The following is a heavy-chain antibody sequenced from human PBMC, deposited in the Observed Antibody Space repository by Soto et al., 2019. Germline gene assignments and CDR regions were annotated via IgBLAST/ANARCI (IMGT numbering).Heavy chain of an antibody. CDR2: IIPILGIA. CDR1: GGTFSSYT. Sequence: QVQLVQSGAEVQKPGSSVKVSCKASGGTFSSYTISWVRQAPGQGLEWMGRIIPILGIANYAQKFQGRVTITADKSTSTAYMELSSLRSEDTAVYYCARDRGTRWELLTYFDYWGQGTLVTVSS. J-gene: IGHJ4*02. D-gene: IGHD1-26*01. CDR3: ARDRGTRWELLTYFDY. V-gene: IGHV1-69*08.